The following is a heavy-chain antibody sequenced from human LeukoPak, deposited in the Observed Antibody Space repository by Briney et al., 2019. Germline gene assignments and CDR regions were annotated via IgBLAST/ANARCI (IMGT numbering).Heavy chain of an antibody. D-gene: IGHD3-10*01. CDR3: AKDSGYYGSGSYADY. V-gene: IGHV3-30*02. CDR2: IRYDGSNK. J-gene: IGHJ4*02. Sequence: GGSLRLSCAASGFTFSSYGMHWVRQAPGKGLEWVAFIRYDGSNKYYADSVEGRFTISRDNSKNTLYLQMNSLRAEDTAVYYCAKDSGYYGSGSYADYWGQGTLVTVSS. CDR1: GFTFSSYG.